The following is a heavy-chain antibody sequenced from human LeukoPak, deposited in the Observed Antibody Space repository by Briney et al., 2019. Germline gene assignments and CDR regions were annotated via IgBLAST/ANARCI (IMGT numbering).Heavy chain of an antibody. CDR3: VRDGGVSGYDLLDY. J-gene: IGHJ4*02. D-gene: IGHD5-12*01. CDR2: ISGSGGST. Sequence: GGSLRLSCAASGFTFSSYAMSWVRQAPGKGLEWVSAISGSGGSTYYADSVKARFTISRDNAKNSLSLQMNSLRAEDTAVYYCVRDGGVSGYDLLDYWGRGTLVTVSS. CDR1: GFTFSSYA. V-gene: IGHV3-23*01.